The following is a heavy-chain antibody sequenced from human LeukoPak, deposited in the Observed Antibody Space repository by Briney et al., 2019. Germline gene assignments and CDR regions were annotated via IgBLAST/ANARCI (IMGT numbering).Heavy chain of an antibody. J-gene: IGHJ4*02. CDR1: GYTFTGYY. D-gene: IGHD3-3*01. Sequence: ASVKVSCKASGYTFTGYYMHWVRQAPGQGLEWMGWINPNSGGTNYAQKFQGRVTMTRDTSISTAYMELSRLRSDDTAVYYCARSKIFGVVIPFDYWGQGTLVTVSS. CDR2: INPNSGGT. V-gene: IGHV1-2*02. CDR3: ARSKIFGVVIPFDY.